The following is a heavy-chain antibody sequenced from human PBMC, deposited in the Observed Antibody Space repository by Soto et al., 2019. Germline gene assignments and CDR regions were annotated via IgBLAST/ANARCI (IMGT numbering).Heavy chain of an antibody. D-gene: IGHD6-19*01. V-gene: IGHV3-23*01. CDR1: GFTFSSYA. J-gene: IGHJ4*02. CDR2: ISGSGGST. Sequence: EVQLLESGGGLVQPGGSLRLSCAASGFTFSSYAMNWVRQAPGKGLEWVSVISGSGGSTYYADSVKGRFTISRDNSKNTLYLQMNSLRAEDTAVYYCASRSSGWYFDYWGQGTLDTVSS. CDR3: ASRSSGWYFDY.